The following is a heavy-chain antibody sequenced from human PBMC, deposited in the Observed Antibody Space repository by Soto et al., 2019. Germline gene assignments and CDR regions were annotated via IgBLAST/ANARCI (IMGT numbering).Heavy chain of an antibody. V-gene: IGHV1-18*01. J-gene: IGHJ4*02. CDR3: ARVRYQLLCFDY. D-gene: IGHD2-2*01. Sequence: ASVKVSCKDSGYTFTSYGISWVRQAPGQGLEWMGWISAYNGNTNYAQKLQGRVTMTTDTSTSTAYMELRSLRSDDTAVYYCARVRYQLLCFDYWGQGTLVTVSS. CDR1: GYTFTSYG. CDR2: ISAYNGNT.